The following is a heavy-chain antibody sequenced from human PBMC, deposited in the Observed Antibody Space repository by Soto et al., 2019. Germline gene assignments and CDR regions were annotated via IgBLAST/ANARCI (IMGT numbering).Heavy chain of an antibody. Sequence: SETLSLTCTVSGGSISSYYWSWIRQPPGKGLEWIGYIYYSGSTNYNPSLKSRVTISVDTSKNQFSLKLSSETAADTALYYCARGADIVVVPAAPGAFDIWGQGTMVTVSS. D-gene: IGHD2-2*01. CDR3: ARGADIVVVPAAPGAFDI. CDR1: GGSISSYY. CDR2: IYYSGST. J-gene: IGHJ3*02. V-gene: IGHV4-59*01.